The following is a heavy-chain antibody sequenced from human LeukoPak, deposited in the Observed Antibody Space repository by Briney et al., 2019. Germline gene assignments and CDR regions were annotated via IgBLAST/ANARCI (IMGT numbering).Heavy chain of an antibody. J-gene: IGHJ4*02. CDR2: VYYNGSA. CDR1: GDSINYYY. D-gene: IGHD2-15*01. Sequence: PSETLSLTCTVSGDSINYYYWSWIRQSPGKGLEWIGYVYYNGSAKYNPSLKSRVTISVDMSKNQLSLKVSSVTAADTAIYHCARKGGHFDYWGQGTLVTVSS. CDR3: ARKGGHFDY. V-gene: IGHV4-59*01.